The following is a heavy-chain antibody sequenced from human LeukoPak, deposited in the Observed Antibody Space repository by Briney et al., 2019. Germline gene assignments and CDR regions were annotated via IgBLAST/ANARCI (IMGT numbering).Heavy chain of an antibody. V-gene: IGHV1-69*04. J-gene: IGHJ4*02. Sequence: ASVKVSCKASGGTFSRYAISWVRQAPGQGLEWMGRIIPIFGIANYAQKFQGRVTSTADKSTSTAYMERSSLRSEDTAVYYCARDRPHPPNAYFDYWGQGTLVTVSS. CDR3: ARDRPHPPNAYFDY. CDR2: IIPIFGIA. CDR1: GGTFSRYA.